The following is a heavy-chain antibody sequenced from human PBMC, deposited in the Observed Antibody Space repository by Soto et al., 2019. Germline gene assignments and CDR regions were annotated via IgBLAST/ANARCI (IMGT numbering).Heavy chain of an antibody. V-gene: IGHV3-23*01. CDR3: AKDSAFDQLLNDAFDI. CDR1: GFTFSSYA. Sequence: EVQLLESGGGLVQPGGSLRLSCAASGFTFSSYAMSWVRQAPGKELEWVSAISGSGGSTYYADSVKGRFTISRDNSKNTLYLQMNGLRAEDTAVYYCAKDSAFDQLLNDAFDIWGQGTMVTVSS. J-gene: IGHJ3*02. CDR2: ISGSGGST. D-gene: IGHD2-2*01.